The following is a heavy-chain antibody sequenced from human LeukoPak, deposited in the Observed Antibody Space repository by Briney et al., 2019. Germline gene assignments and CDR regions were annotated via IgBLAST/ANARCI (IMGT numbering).Heavy chain of an antibody. J-gene: IGHJ4*02. CDR1: GYSISSGYY. CDR2: SYYYGVT. Sequence: PSETLSLTCAVSGYSISSGYYWGWIRQPPGKGLEWIGMSYYYGVTYFNPSLKSRVAISVDRTKNQLSLKLSSVTAADTAVFYCARNPHRGGSYNYFDYWGQGALVTVT. V-gene: IGHV4-38-2*01. CDR3: ARNPHRGGSYNYFDY. D-gene: IGHD1-26*01.